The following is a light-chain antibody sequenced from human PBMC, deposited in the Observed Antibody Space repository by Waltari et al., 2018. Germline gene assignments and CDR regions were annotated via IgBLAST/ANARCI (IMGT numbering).Light chain of an antibody. CDR1: QRVLYSSHNKDY. CDR3: QQYYSTPLT. V-gene: IGKV4-1*01. CDR2: WAS. Sequence: DIVMTQSPDSLAVSLGERATINCKSSQRVLYSSHNKDYFAWYQQKQGQPPKLLIYWASTRESGVPDRFSGSGSGTDFTLTISSLQAEDVAVYYCQQYYSTPLTFGGGTKVEIK. J-gene: IGKJ4*01.